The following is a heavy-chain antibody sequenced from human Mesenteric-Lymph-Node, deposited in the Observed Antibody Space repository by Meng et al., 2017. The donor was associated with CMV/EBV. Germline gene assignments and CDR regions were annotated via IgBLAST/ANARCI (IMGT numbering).Heavy chain of an antibody. CDR3: ARNRISVTVDLGDAFDI. D-gene: IGHD3-22*01. CDR2: ISYDGTID. CDR1: GFTVSSNY. V-gene: IGHV3-30-3*01. Sequence: GESLKISCAASGFTVSSNYMSWVRQAPGKGLEWVGIISYDGTIDYSAGPVKGRFTVSRDNSKNTLYLQMDSLRAEDTAVYFCARNRISVTVDLGDAFDIWGQGTMVTVSS. J-gene: IGHJ3*02.